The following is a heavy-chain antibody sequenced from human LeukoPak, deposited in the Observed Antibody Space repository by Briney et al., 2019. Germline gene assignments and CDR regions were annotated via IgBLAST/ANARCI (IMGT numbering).Heavy chain of an antibody. J-gene: IGHJ6*02. CDR1: GFTFSSYA. CDR3: APAQLRYFDWSDYGMDV. D-gene: IGHD3-9*01. CDR2: INSDGSST. V-gene: IGHV3-74*01. Sequence: GGSLRLSCAASGFTFSSYAMSWVRQAPGKGLVWVSRINSDGSSTSYADSVKGRSTISRDNAKNTLYLQMNSLRAEDTAVYYCAPAQLRYFDWSDYGMDVWGQGTTVTVSS.